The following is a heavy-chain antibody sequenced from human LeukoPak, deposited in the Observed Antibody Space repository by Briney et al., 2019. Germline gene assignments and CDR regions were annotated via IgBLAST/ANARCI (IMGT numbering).Heavy chain of an antibody. V-gene: IGHV3-33*01. D-gene: IGHD3-22*01. CDR2: IWCDGSNK. CDR3: AREYYDSSGPTLDY. Sequence: PGGSLRLSCAASGFTFSSYGMHWVRQAPGKGLEWVAVIWCDGSNKYYADSVKGRFTISRDNSKNTLYLQMNSLRAEDTAVYYCAREYYDSSGPTLDYWGQGTLVTVSS. CDR1: GFTFSSYG. J-gene: IGHJ4*02.